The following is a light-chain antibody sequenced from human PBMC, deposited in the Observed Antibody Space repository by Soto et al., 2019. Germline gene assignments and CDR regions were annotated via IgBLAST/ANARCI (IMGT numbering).Light chain of an antibody. CDR1: QSVSSY. V-gene: IGKV3-15*01. CDR3: QQYNKWPPLT. CDR2: DAS. Sequence: EIVMTQSPATLSLSPGERGTLSFRAMQSVSSYLAWYQQKPGQAPRLLIYDASTSATGIPVRFSGSGSGTEFTLTISSLQSEDFALYYCQQYNKWPPLTFGGGTKVEI. J-gene: IGKJ4*01.